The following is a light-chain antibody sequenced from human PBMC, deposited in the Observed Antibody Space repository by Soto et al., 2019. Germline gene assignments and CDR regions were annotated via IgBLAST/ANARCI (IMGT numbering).Light chain of an antibody. J-gene: IGLJ1*01. V-gene: IGLV2-14*01. CDR3: SSYPISSTYV. CDR1: SSDVGGYNY. Sequence: QSALTQPASVSGSPGQSITISCTGTSSDVGGYNYVSWYQQHPGKAPKLMIYEVSNRPSGVSNRFSGSKSGNTASLTISGLQAEDEADYSCSSYPISSTYVFGTGTKVTVL. CDR2: EVS.